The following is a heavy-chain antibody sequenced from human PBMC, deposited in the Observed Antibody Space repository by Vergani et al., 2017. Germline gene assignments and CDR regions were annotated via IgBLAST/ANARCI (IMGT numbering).Heavy chain of an antibody. CDR3: ARDGGGKNYDFWSGTTLYYFDY. CDR2: IKQDGSGK. J-gene: IGHJ4*02. Sequence: EVQLVESGGGLVQPGGSLRLSCAASGFTFSSYWMSWVRQAPGKGLEWVAKIKQDGSGKYYVDSVKGRFTISRDNAKNSLYLQMNSLRAEDTAVYYCARDGGGKNYDFWSGTTLYYFDYLGQGTLVTVSS. D-gene: IGHD3-3*01. CDR1: GFTFSSYW. V-gene: IGHV3-7*01.